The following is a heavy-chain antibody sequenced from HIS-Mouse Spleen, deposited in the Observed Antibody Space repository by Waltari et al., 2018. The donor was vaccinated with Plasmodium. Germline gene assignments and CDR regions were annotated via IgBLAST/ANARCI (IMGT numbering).Heavy chain of an antibody. CDR3: ASSWYWYFDL. CDR2: IKQDGSEK. V-gene: IGHV3-7*01. Sequence: EVQLVESGGGLVQPGGSLRLSCAASGFTFSIYWMSWVRQVPGKGLEWVDNIKQDGSEKYYVDSVKGRFTISRDNAKNSLYLQMNSLRAEDTAVYYCASSWYWYFDLWGRGTLVTVSS. D-gene: IGHD6-13*01. J-gene: IGHJ2*01. CDR1: GFTFSIYW.